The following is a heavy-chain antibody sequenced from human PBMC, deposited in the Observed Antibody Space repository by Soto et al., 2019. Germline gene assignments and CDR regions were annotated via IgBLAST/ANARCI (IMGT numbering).Heavy chain of an antibody. CDR1: GYSFTSYW. D-gene: IGHD6-13*01. Sequence: GESLKISCKCSGYSFTSYWIGWVRQMPGKGLEWMGIIYPGDSDTRYSPSFQGQVTISADKSISTTYLQWSSLKASDTAMYYCARTAAAGKYYYGVDVWGQGITVTVSS. V-gene: IGHV5-51*01. CDR2: IYPGDSDT. CDR3: ARTAAAGKYYYGVDV. J-gene: IGHJ6*02.